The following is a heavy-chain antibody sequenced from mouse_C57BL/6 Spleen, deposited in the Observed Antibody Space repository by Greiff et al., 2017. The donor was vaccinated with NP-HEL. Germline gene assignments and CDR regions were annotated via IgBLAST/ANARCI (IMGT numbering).Heavy chain of an antibody. J-gene: IGHJ4*01. CDR1: GYAFSSYW. CDR2: IYPGDGDT. CDR3: ARSDYGYAMDY. V-gene: IGHV1-80*01. Sequence: VQLQQSGAELVKPGASVKISCKASGYAFSSYWMNWVKQRPGKGLEWIGQIYPGDGDTNYNGKFKGKATLTADKSSSTAYMQLSSLTSEDSAVYFCARSDYGYAMDYWGQGTSVTVSS. D-gene: IGHD2-4*01.